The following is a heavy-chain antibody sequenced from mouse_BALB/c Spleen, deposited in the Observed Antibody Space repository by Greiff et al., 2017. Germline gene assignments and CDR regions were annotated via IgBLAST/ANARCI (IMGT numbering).Heavy chain of an antibody. CDR1: GFAFSRYD. D-gene: IGHD1-1*01. CDR3: AGTTVEAWFAY. Sequence: EVMLVESGGGLVKPGGSLKLSCAASGFAFSRYDMSWVRQTPEKRLEWVAYISSGGGSTYYPDTVKGRFTISRDNAKNTLYLQMSSLKSEDTAMYYCAGTTVEAWFAYWGQGSLVTVSA. J-gene: IGHJ3*01. V-gene: IGHV5-12-1*01. CDR2: ISSGGGST.